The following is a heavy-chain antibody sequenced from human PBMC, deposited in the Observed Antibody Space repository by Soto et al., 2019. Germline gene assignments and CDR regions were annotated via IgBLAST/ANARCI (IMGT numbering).Heavy chain of an antibody. J-gene: IGHJ2*01. D-gene: IGHD5-18*01. CDR3: AKDQSWIQLWYDWYFDL. CDR2: ISYDGSNK. Sequence: QVQLVESGGGVVQPGRSLRLSCAASGFTFSSYGMHWVRQAPGKGLEWVAVISYDGSNKYYADSVKGRFTISRDNSKNTLYLQMHSLRAEDTAVYYWAKDQSWIQLWYDWYFDLWGRGTLVTVSS. V-gene: IGHV3-30*18. CDR1: GFTFSSYG.